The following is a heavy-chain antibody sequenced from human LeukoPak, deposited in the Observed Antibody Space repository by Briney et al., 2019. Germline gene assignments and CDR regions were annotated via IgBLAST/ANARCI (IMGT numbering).Heavy chain of an antibody. CDR3: ARVRSATVTTVYLINWFDP. CDR1: GYTFTSYG. Sequence: GASVKVSCKASGYTFTSYGISWVRQAPGQGLEWMGWISAYNGNTNYAQKLQGRVTMTTDTSTSTAYMELRSLRSDDTAAYYCARVRSATVTTVYLINWFDPWGQGTLVTVSS. CDR2: ISAYNGNT. J-gene: IGHJ5*02. D-gene: IGHD4-17*01. V-gene: IGHV1-18*01.